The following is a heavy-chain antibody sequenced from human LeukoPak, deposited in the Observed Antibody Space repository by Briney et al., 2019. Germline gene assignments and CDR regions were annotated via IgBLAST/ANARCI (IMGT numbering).Heavy chain of an antibody. Sequence: PSETLSLTCAVYGGSFSSYYWSWIRQPPGKGLEWIGYIYYSGSTNYNPSLKSRVTISVDTSKNQFSLKLSSVTAADTAVYYCARDNLYYYDSSGYNWFDPWGQGTLVTVSS. CDR3: ARDNLYYYDSSGYNWFDP. D-gene: IGHD3-22*01. J-gene: IGHJ5*02. CDR2: IYYSGST. CDR1: GGSFSSYY. V-gene: IGHV4-59*01.